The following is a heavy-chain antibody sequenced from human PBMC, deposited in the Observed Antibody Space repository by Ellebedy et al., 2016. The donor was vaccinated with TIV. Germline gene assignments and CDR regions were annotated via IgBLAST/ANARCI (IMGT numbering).Heavy chain of an antibody. J-gene: IGHJ4*02. CDR3: VNYIGNLGY. CDR1: GFTFSNYA. Sequence: PGGSLRLSCIASGFTFSNYAMSWVRQAPGKGLEWVSTISNTGSRTYYADSVEGRFIISRDNSKKTLYLQMNSLRAEDTAVYYCVNYIGNLGYWGQGTLVTVSS. V-gene: IGHV3-23*01. D-gene: IGHD4-23*01. CDR2: ISNTGSRT.